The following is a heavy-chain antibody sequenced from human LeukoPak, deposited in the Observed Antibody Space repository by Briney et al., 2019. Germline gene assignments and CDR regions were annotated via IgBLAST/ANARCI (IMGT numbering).Heavy chain of an antibody. D-gene: IGHD1-1*01. CDR1: VYTFTSYA. CDR3: ASRVEGAVRSGHYYYYMDV. V-gene: IGHV1-69*05. CDR2: IIPIFGTA. Sequence: GASVKVSCKASVYTFTSYAISWVRQAPGKGLEWRGGIIPIFGTANYAQKFQGRVTITTDESTSTAYMELSSLRSEDTAVYYCASRVEGAVRSGHYYYYMDVWGKGTTVTVSS. J-gene: IGHJ6*03.